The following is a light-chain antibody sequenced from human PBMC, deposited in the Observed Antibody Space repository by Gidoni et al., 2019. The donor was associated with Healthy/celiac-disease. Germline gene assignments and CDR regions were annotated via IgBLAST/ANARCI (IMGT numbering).Light chain of an antibody. J-gene: IGLJ3*02. CDR2: EVS. CDR1: SSDVGGYNY. CDR3: SSYAGSNYWV. V-gene: IGLV2-8*01. Sequence: QSALTQPPTASGSPGQSVTISCTGTSSDVGGYNYVSWYQQHPGQAPNLMIYEVSKRPSGVPDRFSGSKSGNTASLTVSGLQAEDEADYYCSSYAGSNYWVFGGGTKLTVL.